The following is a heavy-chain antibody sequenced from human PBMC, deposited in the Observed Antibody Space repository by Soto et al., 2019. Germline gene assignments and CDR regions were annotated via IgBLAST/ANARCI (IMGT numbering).Heavy chain of an antibody. J-gene: IGHJ6*03. D-gene: IGHD3-3*01. Sequence: ASVKVSCKASGYTFTSYDINWVRQATGQGLKWMGWMNPNSGNTGYAQKFQGRVTMTRNTSISTAYMELSSLRSEDTAVYYCARGPGGGGITIFGVTNPPYYYYYMDVWGKGTTVTVSS. CDR3: ARGPGGGGITIFGVTNPPYYYYYMDV. CDR2: MNPNSGNT. V-gene: IGHV1-8*01. CDR1: GYTFTSYD.